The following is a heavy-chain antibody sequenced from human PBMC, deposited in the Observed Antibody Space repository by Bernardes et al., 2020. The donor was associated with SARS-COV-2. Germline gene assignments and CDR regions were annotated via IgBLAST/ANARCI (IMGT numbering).Heavy chain of an antibody. CDR1: GYTLTALS. CDR3: ATDSSALYYYGMDV. V-gene: IGHV1-24*01. D-gene: IGHD6-19*01. J-gene: IGHJ6*02. Sequence: ASVQVSCKVSGYTLTALSMHWVRQAPGQGLEWMGGFAPEDGETIYAQKFQGRVTMTEDTSTDTAYMELSSLRSEDTAVYYCATDSSALYYYGMDVWGQGTTVTVSS. CDR2: FAPEDGET.